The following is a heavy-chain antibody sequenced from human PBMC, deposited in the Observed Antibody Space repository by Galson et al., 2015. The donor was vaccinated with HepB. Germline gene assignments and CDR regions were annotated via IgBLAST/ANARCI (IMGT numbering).Heavy chain of an antibody. D-gene: IGHD2-2*01. V-gene: IGHV1-2*04. Sequence: SVKVSCKASGYTFTGYYMHWVRQAPGQGLEWMGWINPNSGGTNYAQKFQGWVTMTRDTSISTAYMELSRLRSDDTAVYYCARDLEGGYCSSTSCYDLRYYYGMDVWGQGTTVTVSS. J-gene: IGHJ6*02. CDR3: ARDLEGGYCSSTSCYDLRYYYGMDV. CDR1: GYTFTGYY. CDR2: INPNSGGT.